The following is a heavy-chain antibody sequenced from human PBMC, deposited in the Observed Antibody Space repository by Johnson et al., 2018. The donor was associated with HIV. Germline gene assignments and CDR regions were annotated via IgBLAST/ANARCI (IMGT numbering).Heavy chain of an antibody. V-gene: IGHV3-13*01. CDR3: ARGPGYCSGDTCSDTHDLGDAFDI. D-gene: IGHD2-15*01. CDR1: GFTFSSYD. J-gene: IGHJ3*02. Sequence: VQLVESGGGVVQPGRSLRLSCAASGFTFSSYDMHWVRQATGKGLEWVSAIGTAGDTYYPGSVKGRFTISRENAKNSLYLQMNSLRAGDTAVYYCARGPGYCSGDTCSDTHDLGDAFDIWGQGTMVTVSS. CDR2: IGTAGDT.